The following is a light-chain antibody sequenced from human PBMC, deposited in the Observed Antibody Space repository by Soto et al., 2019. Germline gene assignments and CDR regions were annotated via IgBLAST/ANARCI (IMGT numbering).Light chain of an antibody. V-gene: IGKV3-20*01. Sequence: VVTQSPGTLSLSPGERATLSCRASQSVSSSYLAWYQQKPGQAPRLLIYGTSSRATGIPDRFSGSGSGTDFTLTISRLEPEDFAVYYCQQYGSSWWTFGQGTKV. CDR3: QQYGSSWWT. CDR2: GTS. J-gene: IGKJ1*01. CDR1: QSVSSSY.